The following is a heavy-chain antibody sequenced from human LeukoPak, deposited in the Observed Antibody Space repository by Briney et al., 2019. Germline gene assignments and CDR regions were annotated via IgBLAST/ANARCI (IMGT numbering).Heavy chain of an antibody. V-gene: IGHV3-11*01. CDR2: ISNSGTTI. CDR3: AGRTYGSGSYLFHY. Sequence: PGGSLRLSCAASGFTFSDYYMTWIRQAPGKGLEWVSYISNSGTTIYYADSVKGRFTISRDNAKNSLYLQMNSLRAEDTAVYYCAGRTYGSGSYLFHYWGQGTLVTVSS. CDR1: GFTFSDYY. D-gene: IGHD3-10*01. J-gene: IGHJ4*02.